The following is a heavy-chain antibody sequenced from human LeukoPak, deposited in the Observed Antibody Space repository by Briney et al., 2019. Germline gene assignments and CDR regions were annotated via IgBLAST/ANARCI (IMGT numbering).Heavy chain of an antibody. Sequence: SETLSLTCTVSGGSISSGDYYWSWIRQPPGKGLEWIGYIYYSGSTYYNPSLKSRVTISVDTSKNQFTLNLSSVTAADTAVHYCARDSLYGSGSYADYWGQGTLVTVSS. D-gene: IGHD3-10*01. CDR3: ARDSLYGSGSYADY. CDR1: GGSISSGDYY. J-gene: IGHJ4*02. CDR2: IYYSGST. V-gene: IGHV4-30-4*01.